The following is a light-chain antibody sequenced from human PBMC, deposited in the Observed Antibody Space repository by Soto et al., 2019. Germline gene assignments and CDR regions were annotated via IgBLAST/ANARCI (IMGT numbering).Light chain of an antibody. CDR3: QQLNSYPFT. J-gene: IGKJ5*01. CDR2: AAT. V-gene: IGKV1-9*01. CDR1: QGVSSS. Sequence: MDLTRSPPTRSGSVGGRGTVTGLASQGVSSSLAWYHQQPGKAPKLLIYAATTLQSGVPSRFSGSGSGTDFTLTINSLQPEDFATYYCQQLNSYPFTFGQGTRLEIK.